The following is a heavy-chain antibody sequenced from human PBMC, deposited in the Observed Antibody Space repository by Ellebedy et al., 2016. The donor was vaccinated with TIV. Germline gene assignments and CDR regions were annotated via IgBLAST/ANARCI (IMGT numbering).Heavy chain of an antibody. Sequence: GESLKISCKGSGYSFSTYWIGWVRQMPGKGPEWMGIIYPGDSNTRYSPSFQGQVTISADKSISTAYLQWSSLKASDTAMYYCARHQGQELPFDYWGQGTLVTVSS. CDR1: GYSFSTYW. V-gene: IGHV5-51*01. J-gene: IGHJ4*02. CDR2: IYPGDSNT. CDR3: ARHQGQELPFDY. D-gene: IGHD1-26*01.